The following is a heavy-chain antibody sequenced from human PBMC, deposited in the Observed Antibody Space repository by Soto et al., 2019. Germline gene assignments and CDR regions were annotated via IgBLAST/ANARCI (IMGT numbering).Heavy chain of an antibody. Sequence: PGGSLRLSCAASGFTFSSYGMHWVRQAPGKGLEWVAVISYDGSNKYYADSVKGRFTISRDNSKNTLYLQMNSLRAEDTAVYYCAKGRRGITIFGVDPAHDAFDIWGQGTMVTVSS. CDR3: AKGRRGITIFGVDPAHDAFDI. D-gene: IGHD3-3*01. J-gene: IGHJ3*02. CDR2: ISYDGSNK. V-gene: IGHV3-30*18. CDR1: GFTFSSYG.